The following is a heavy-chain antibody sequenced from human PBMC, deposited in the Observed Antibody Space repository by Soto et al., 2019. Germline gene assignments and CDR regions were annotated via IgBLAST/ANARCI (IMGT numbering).Heavy chain of an antibody. Sequence: SETLSLTCTVSGGSISSSSYYWGWIRQPPGKGLEWIGSIYYSGSTYYNPSLKSRVTISVDTSKNQFSLKLSSVTAADTAVYYCARQDIVVVVAATFPDWFDPWGQGTLVTVSS. CDR1: GGSISSSSYY. D-gene: IGHD2-15*01. CDR3: ARQDIVVVVAATFPDWFDP. J-gene: IGHJ5*02. V-gene: IGHV4-39*01. CDR2: IYYSGST.